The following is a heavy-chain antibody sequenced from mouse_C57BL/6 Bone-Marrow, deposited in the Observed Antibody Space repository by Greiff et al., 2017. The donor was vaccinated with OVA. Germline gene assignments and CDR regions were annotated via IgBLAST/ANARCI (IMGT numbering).Heavy chain of an antibody. J-gene: IGHJ4*01. CDR1: GYTFTSYW. CDR3: AREGSHYYGSSYDAMDY. Sequence: QVQLQQPGAELVKPGASVKMSCKASGYTFTSYWITWVKQRPGQGLEWIGDIYPGSGSTNYNEKFKSKATLTVDTSSSTAYMQLSSLTSEDSAVYYCAREGSHYYGSSYDAMDYWGQGTSVTVSS. D-gene: IGHD1-1*01. CDR2: IYPGSGST. V-gene: IGHV1-55*01.